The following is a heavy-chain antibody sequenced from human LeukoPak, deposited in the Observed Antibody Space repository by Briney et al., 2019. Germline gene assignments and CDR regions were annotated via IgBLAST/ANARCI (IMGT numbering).Heavy chain of an antibody. CDR2: IYSGGST. D-gene: IGHD4-17*01. J-gene: IGHJ3*02. V-gene: IGHV3-66*01. CDR3: ASRTTVTDADGFDI. Sequence: GGSLRLSCAASEFTVNSNYMIWVRQAPGKGLEWVSLIYSGGSTYNADSVKDRFTIPRDNSKNTVYLQMSSLRAEDTAVYYCASRTTVTDADGFDIWGQGTMVTVSS. CDR1: EFTVNSNY.